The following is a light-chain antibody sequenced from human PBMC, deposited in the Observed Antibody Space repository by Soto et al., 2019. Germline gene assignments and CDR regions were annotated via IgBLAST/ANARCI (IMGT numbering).Light chain of an antibody. CDR3: QQYNYWPPKIP. CDR2: GAS. Sequence: EIVMTKSPATLSVSKGDRATLSCRASDATTTNLAWYQQKTGQAPRLLIYGASTRATGIPARFSGSGSGTEFTLTISSLQSEDFAVYYCQQYNYWPPKIPFGQGSKVAIK. J-gene: IGKJ1*01. CDR1: DATTTN. V-gene: IGKV3-15*01.